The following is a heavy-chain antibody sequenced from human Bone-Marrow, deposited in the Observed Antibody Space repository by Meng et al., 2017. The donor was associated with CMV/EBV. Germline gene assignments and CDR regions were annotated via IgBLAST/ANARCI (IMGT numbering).Heavy chain of an antibody. D-gene: IGHD2-15*01. CDR3: ARLLFSGGSCYGMGWFDP. V-gene: IGHV5-51*01. J-gene: IGHJ5*02. CDR2: IYPGDSDT. Sequence: KVSCKGSGYSFTSYWIGWVRQMLGKGLEWMGIIYPGDSDTRYSPSFQGQVTISADKSISTAYLQWSSLKASDTARYYCARLLFSGGSCYGMGWFDPWGQGTLVTVSS. CDR1: GYSFTSYW.